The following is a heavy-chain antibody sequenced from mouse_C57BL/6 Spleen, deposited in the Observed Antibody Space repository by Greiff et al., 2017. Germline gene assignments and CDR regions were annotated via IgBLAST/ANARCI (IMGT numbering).Heavy chain of an antibody. CDR2: ISSGSSTI. CDR3: ARDSNYVRAMDY. V-gene: IGHV5-17*01. Sequence: EVKLVESGGGLVKPGGSLKLSCAASGFTFSDYGMHWVRQAPEKGLEWVAYISSGSSTIYYADTVKGRFTISRDNAKNTLFLQMTSLRSEDTAMYYCARDSNYVRAMDYWGQGTSVTVSS. D-gene: IGHD2-5*01. J-gene: IGHJ4*01. CDR1: GFTFSDYG.